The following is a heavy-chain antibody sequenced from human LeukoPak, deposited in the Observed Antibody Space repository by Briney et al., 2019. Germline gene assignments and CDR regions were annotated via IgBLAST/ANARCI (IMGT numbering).Heavy chain of an antibody. J-gene: IGHJ4*02. D-gene: IGHD1-26*01. CDR1: GGSISSSAYY. Sequence: SETLSLTCTVSGGSISSSAYYWGWIRQPPGRGLEWIGGLYYTGSTYYNPSLKSRVTISVDTSKNQFSLNLSSVTAADTAVYYCASDFSGTYYHFDYWGQGTRVSVSS. CDR3: ASDFSGTYYHFDY. V-gene: IGHV4-39*01. CDR2: LYYTGST.